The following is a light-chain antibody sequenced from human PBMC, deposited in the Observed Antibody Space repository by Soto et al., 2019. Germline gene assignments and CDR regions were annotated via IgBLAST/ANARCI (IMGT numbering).Light chain of an antibody. CDR2: DAS. J-gene: IGKJ2*01. CDR1: QSISTW. Sequence: DIQMTQSPSTLSASVGDRVTITCRASQSISTWLAWYQQKRGKAPKLLIYDASSLGSGVPSRFSGSGSGTEFTLTISSLQPDDFATYYCQHYNSFSYTFGQGTKLEI. CDR3: QHYNSFSYT. V-gene: IGKV1-5*01.